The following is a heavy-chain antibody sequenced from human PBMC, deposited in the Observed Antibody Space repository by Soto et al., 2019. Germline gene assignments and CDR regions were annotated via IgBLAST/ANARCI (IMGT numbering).Heavy chain of an antibody. CDR3: ARDLVVVPAEPYGMDV. V-gene: IGHV6-1*01. J-gene: IGHJ6*02. D-gene: IGHD2-2*01. CDR1: GYSVSRNSAA. CDR2: TYYRSKWYN. Sequence: SQTLSLTCAISGYSVSRNSAAWNWIGQFPSRGLEWLGRTYYRSKWYNDYAVSVKSRITINPDTSKNQFSLQLNSVTPEDTAVYYCARDLVVVPAEPYGMDVWGQGTTVTVSS.